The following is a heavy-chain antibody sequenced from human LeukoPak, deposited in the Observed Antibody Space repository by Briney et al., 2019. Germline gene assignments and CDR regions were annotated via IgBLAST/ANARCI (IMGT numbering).Heavy chain of an antibody. CDR2: ISYDGSNK. CDR1: GFTFSSYA. Sequence: GGSLRLSCAASGFTFSSYAMHWVCQAPGKGLEWVAVISYDGSNKYYADSVKGRFTISRDNSKNTLYLQMNSLRAEDTAVYYCARGEPLGPGDNWGQGTLVTVSS. V-gene: IGHV3-30*04. J-gene: IGHJ4*02. CDR3: ARGEPLGPGDN.